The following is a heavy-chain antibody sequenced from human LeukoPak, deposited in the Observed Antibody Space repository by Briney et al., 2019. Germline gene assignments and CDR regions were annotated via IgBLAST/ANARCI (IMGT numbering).Heavy chain of an antibody. Sequence: GGSLRLSCAAPGFTFSSYSMNWVRQAPGKGLEWVSSISSSSSYIYYADSVKGRFTISRDNAKNSLYLQMNSLRAEDTAVYYCARFPLTGYCSIPSCYYLDYWGQGTLVTVSS. CDR3: ARFPLTGYCSIPSCYYLDY. D-gene: IGHD2-2*01. CDR2: ISSSSSYI. J-gene: IGHJ4*02. CDR1: GFTFSSYS. V-gene: IGHV3-21*01.